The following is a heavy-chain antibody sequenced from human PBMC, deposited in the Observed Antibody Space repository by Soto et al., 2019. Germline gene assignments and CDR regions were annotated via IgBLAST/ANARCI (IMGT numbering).Heavy chain of an antibody. V-gene: IGHV5-51*01. Sequence: GGSLKISCKSSGYSFTSNWIGWVRQMPGKGLEWMGIIYPGDSDTRYSPSFQGQVSISADKSISTAYLQWSSLKASDTAMYYCARLARTVLGTITLPPSGYFDYWGQGTLVTVSS. J-gene: IGHJ4*02. D-gene: IGHD1-7*01. CDR1: GYSFTSNW. CDR2: IYPGDSDT. CDR3: ARLARTVLGTITLPPSGYFDY.